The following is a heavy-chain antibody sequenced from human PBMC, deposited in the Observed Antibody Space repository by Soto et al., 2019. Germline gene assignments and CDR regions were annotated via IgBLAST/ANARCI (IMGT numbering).Heavy chain of an antibody. CDR1: GYTFTSYG. Sequence: QVQLVQSGAEVKKPGASVKVSCKASGYTFTSYGISWVRQAPGQGLEWMGWISAYNGNTNYAQKLQGRVTMTTDTSTSTAYMELRSLRSDYTAVYYCARDLRFLEWLPRSSYYYYGMDVWGQGTTVTVSS. CDR2: ISAYNGNT. CDR3: ARDLRFLEWLPRSSYYYYGMDV. J-gene: IGHJ6*02. V-gene: IGHV1-18*01. D-gene: IGHD3-3*01.